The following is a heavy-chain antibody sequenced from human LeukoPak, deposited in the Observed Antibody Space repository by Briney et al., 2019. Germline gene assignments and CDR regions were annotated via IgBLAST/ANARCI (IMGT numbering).Heavy chain of an antibody. CDR2: INHSGST. CDR3: ARGRYYYDSSGYYYFYYFDY. D-gene: IGHD3-22*01. J-gene: IGHJ4*02. Sequence: PSETLSLTCAVYGGSFSGYYWSWIRQPPGKGLDWIGEINHSGSTKYNPSLKSRGTLSVRTAKNQFSLQLSSVTAADTAVYYCARGRYYYDSSGYYYFYYFDYWGQGTLVTVSS. CDR1: GGSFSGYY. V-gene: IGHV4-34*01.